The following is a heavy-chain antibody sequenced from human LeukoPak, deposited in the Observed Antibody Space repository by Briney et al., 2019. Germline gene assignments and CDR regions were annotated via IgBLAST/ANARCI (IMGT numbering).Heavy chain of an antibody. CDR2: ISSSSSYI. V-gene: IGHV3-21*01. J-gene: IGHJ5*02. CDR3: ASGTSDYVWGSYRA. D-gene: IGHD3-16*02. CDR1: GFTFSSYS. Sequence: GGSLRLSCAASGFTFSSYSMNWVRQAPGGGLEWVSSISSSSSYIYYADSVKGRFTISRDNAKNSLYLQMNSLRAEDTAVYYCASGTSDYVWGSYRAWGQGTLVTVSS.